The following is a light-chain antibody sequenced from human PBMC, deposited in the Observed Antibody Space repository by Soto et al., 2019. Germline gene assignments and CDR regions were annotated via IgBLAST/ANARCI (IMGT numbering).Light chain of an antibody. J-gene: IGKJ3*01. CDR2: GAS. CDR3: QQYNNWPPFT. CDR1: QSVSSN. Sequence: EIVMTQSPATLSVSPGERATLSCRASQSVSSNLAWYQQKPGQAPRLLIYGASTRATGIPARFSGSGSGTDFTLTISSLQSEDFAVYYCQQYNNWPPFTFGHGTKVDIK. V-gene: IGKV3-15*01.